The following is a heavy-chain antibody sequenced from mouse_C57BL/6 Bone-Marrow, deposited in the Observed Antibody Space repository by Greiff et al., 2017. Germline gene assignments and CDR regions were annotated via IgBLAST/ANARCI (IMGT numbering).Heavy chain of an antibody. CDR2: IYPRDGST. CDR3: AMPGSSHSYWYFDV. J-gene: IGHJ1*03. V-gene: IGHV1-78*01. CDR1: GYTFTDHA. D-gene: IGHD1-1*01. Sequence: VQGVESDAELVKPGASVKISCKASGYTFTDHAIHWVKQRPEQGLDWIGYIYPRDGSTKYNEKFKGKATLTADKSSSTAYMQLNSLTSEDSAVCFCAMPGSSHSYWYFDVWGRGTTVTVTS.